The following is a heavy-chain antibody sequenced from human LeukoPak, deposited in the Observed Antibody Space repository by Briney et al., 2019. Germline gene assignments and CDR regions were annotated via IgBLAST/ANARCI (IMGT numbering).Heavy chain of an antibody. CDR3: AKGARDSGSYYSALHY. J-gene: IGHJ4*02. V-gene: IGHV3-23*01. Sequence: GGSLRLSCAASGFTFSTYAMYWVRQAPGKGLEWVSGISASGNNTCYAVSMKGRFTISRDNSKNTLYVQMNSLRAEDTAVYYCAKGARDSGSYYSALHYWGQGTLVTVSS. CDR2: ISASGNNT. D-gene: IGHD3-10*01. CDR1: GFTFSTYA.